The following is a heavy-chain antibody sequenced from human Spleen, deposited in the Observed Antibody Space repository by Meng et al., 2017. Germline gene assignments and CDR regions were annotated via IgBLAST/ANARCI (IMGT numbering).Heavy chain of an antibody. CDR1: GDSISSSSYN. Sequence: SETLSLTCTVSGDSISSSSYNWGWIRQPPGKGLEWIGSIYYSGTTYYSPSLKSRVTLSIDMSKNQFSLKLSSVTAADTAVYYCAGQSNYYDSSGYLFDYWGQGTLVTVSS. J-gene: IGHJ4*02. V-gene: IGHV4-39*07. CDR3: AGQSNYYDSSGYLFDY. D-gene: IGHD3-22*01. CDR2: IYYSGTT.